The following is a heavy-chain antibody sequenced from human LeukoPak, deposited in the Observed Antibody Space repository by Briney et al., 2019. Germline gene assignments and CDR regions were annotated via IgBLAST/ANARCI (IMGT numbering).Heavy chain of an antibody. Sequence: GGSLRLSCAAPGFTFSSYSMNWVRQAPGKGLEWVSSISSSSSYMYYADSVKGRFTISRDNAKNSLYLQMNSLRAEDTAVYYCALSSGYLFDYWGQGTLVTVSS. V-gene: IGHV3-21*01. CDR3: ALSSGYLFDY. J-gene: IGHJ4*02. CDR1: GFTFSSYS. CDR2: ISSSSSYM. D-gene: IGHD3-22*01.